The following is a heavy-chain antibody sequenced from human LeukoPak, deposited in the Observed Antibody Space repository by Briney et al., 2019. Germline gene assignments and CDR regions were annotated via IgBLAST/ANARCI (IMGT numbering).Heavy chain of an antibody. CDR3: ARGGSVITPYY. Sequence: GGSLRLSCAASGFTFSSYSMNWVRQAPGKGLEWVSSISSSSSYIYYADSVKGRFTISRDNAMNSLYLQMNSLRAEDTAVYYRARGGSVITPYYWGQGTLVTVSS. D-gene: IGHD3-22*01. CDR2: ISSSSSYI. V-gene: IGHV3-21*01. J-gene: IGHJ4*02. CDR1: GFTFSSYS.